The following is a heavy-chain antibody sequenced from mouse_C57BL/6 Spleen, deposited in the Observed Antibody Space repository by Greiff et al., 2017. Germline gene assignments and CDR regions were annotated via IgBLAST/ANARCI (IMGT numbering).Heavy chain of an antibody. J-gene: IGHJ2*01. CDR2: ISYDGSN. V-gene: IGHV3-6*01. Sequence: EVKVEESGPGLVKPSQSLSLTCSVTGYSITSGYYWNWIRQFPGNKLEWMGYISYDGSNNYNPSLKNRISITRDTSKNQFFLKLNSVTTEDTATYYCAREGYGYFFFDYWGQGTTLTVSS. CDR1: GYSITSGYY. CDR3: AREGYGYFFFDY. D-gene: IGHD2-2*01.